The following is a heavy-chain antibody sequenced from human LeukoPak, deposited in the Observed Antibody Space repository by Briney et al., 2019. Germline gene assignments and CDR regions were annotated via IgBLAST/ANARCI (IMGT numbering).Heavy chain of an antibody. CDR1: GGSFSGYY. Sequence: SETLSLTCAVYGGSFSGYYWSWIRQPPGKGLEWIGEINHSGSTNYNPSLKSRVTISVDTSKNQFSLKLSSVTAADTAVYYCARDYSSSSTPHYGMDVWGQGTTVTVSS. CDR2: INHSGST. V-gene: IGHV4-34*01. J-gene: IGHJ6*02. CDR3: ARDYSSSSTPHYGMDV. D-gene: IGHD6-6*01.